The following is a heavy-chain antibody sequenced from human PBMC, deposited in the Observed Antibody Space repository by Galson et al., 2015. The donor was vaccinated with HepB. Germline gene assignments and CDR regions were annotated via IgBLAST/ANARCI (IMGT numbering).Heavy chain of an antibody. CDR3: ARDRFSGPWSGYYIGDAFDI. CDR1: GDSVSSNSAA. V-gene: IGHV6-1*01. D-gene: IGHD3-3*01. CDR2: TYYRSKWYN. Sequence: CAISGDSVSSNSAAWNWIRQSPSRGLEWLGRTYYRSKWYNDYAVSVKSRITINPDTSKNQFSLQLNSVTPEDTAVYYCARDRFSGPWSGYYIGDAFDIWGQGTMVTVSS. J-gene: IGHJ3*02.